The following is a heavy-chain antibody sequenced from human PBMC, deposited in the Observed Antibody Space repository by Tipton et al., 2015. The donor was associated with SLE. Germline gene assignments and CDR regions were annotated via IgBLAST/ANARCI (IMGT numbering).Heavy chain of an antibody. J-gene: IGHJ4*02. CDR2: IYSSGDR. Sequence: TLSLTCSVSGDSMNNYYWSWIRQSAGRGLEWIGRIYSSGDRDYNPSLRSRVTMSIDASQNRVSLRLKSVSAADTAVYYCARDRTSGWYGEGLEMDYWGQGTLVTVSS. CDR1: GDSMNNYY. CDR3: ARDRTSGWYGEGLEMDY. V-gene: IGHV4-4*07. D-gene: IGHD6-19*01.